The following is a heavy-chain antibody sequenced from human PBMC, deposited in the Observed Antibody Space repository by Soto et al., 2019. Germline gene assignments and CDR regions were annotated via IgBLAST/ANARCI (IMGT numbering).Heavy chain of an antibody. D-gene: IGHD3-16*02. Sequence: EVQLVESGGGLVKPGGSLRLSCAASGFTFSSYSMNWVRQAPGKGLEWVSSISSSSSYIYYADSVKGRFTISRDNAKNSLYLQMNSLRAEDTSVYYCARGSLLGGVITLEYYFDYWGQGTLVTVSS. J-gene: IGHJ4*02. CDR1: GFTFSSYS. CDR3: ARGSLLGGVITLEYYFDY. V-gene: IGHV3-21*01. CDR2: ISSSSSYI.